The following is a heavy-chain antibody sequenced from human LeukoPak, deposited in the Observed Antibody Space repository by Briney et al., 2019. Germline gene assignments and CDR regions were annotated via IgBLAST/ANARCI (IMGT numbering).Heavy chain of an antibody. V-gene: IGHV3-30*02. CDR1: GFTFSSYG. Sequence: PGGSLRLSCAASGFTFSSYGMHWVRQAPGKGLEWVAFIRYDGSNKYYADSVKGRFTISRDNSKNTLYLQMNSLRAEDTAVYYCAKGGYYDFWSGYSNCFDPWGQGTLVTVSS. J-gene: IGHJ5*02. CDR2: IRYDGSNK. D-gene: IGHD3-3*01. CDR3: AKGGYYDFWSGYSNCFDP.